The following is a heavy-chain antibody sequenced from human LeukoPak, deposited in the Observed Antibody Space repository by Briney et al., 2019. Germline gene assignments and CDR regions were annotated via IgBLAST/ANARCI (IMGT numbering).Heavy chain of an antibody. D-gene: IGHD3-3*01. V-gene: IGHV3-7*04. CDR3: ARGALDYDFWSDPRYYFDY. CDR2: IKQDGSEK. CDR1: GFTLCSYW. J-gene: IGHJ4*02. Sequence: GALRLSCSAPGFTLCSYWVRWGRQGPGEGLGWGAKIKQDGSEKYYVDSVKGRFTISRDNAKNSLYPQMNSLRAEDTAVYYCARGALDYDFWSDPRYYFDYWGQGTLVTVSS.